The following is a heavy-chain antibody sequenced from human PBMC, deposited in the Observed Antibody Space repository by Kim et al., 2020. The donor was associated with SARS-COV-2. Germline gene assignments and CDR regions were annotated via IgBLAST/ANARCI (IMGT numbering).Heavy chain of an antibody. Sequence: GGSLRLSCAASGFTFSSYGMHWVRQAPGKGLEWVAVIWYDGSNKYYADSVKGRFTISRDNSKNTLYLQMNSLRAEDTAVYYCAKDRKRLRLGELSPWGQGTLVTVSS. J-gene: IGHJ5*02. CDR1: GFTFSSYG. V-gene: IGHV3-33*06. CDR2: IWYDGSNK. CDR3: AKDRKRLRLGELSP. D-gene: IGHD3-16*02.